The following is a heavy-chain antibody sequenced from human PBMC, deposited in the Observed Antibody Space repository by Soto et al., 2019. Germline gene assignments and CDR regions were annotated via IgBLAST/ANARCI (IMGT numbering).Heavy chain of an antibody. CDR2: ISGSGGST. CDR3: AKGYYHDSSGSWSLFY. V-gene: IGHV3-23*01. D-gene: IGHD3-22*01. J-gene: IGHJ4*02. CDR1: GFTFSSYA. Sequence: GGSLRLSCAAYGFTFSSYAMSWVRQAPGKGLEWVSAISGSGGSTYYADSVKGRFTISRDNSKNTLYLQMNSLRAEDTAVYYCAKGYYHDSSGSWSLFYWGQGTLVTVSS.